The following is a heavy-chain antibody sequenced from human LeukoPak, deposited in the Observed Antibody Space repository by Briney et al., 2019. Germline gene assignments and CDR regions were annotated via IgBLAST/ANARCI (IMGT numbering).Heavy chain of an antibody. J-gene: IGHJ4*02. Sequence: GGSLRLSCAASGFTFSNYGMHWVRQAPGKGLEWVAAIWYDGSNKYYGDSVKGRFTISRDNSKNTLCLQMNSLRAEDTAAYYCARAGYGDPHFDFWGQGTLVTVSS. V-gene: IGHV3-33*01. CDR2: IWYDGSNK. CDR1: GFTFSNYG. CDR3: ARAGYGDPHFDF. D-gene: IGHD4-17*01.